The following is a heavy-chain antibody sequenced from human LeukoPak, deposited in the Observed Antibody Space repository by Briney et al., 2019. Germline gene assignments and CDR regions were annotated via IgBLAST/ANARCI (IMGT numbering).Heavy chain of an antibody. J-gene: IGHJ4*02. D-gene: IGHD3-22*01. Sequence: PGGPWNLSWAAFELTFGSYSMTWVRRPQGKGLEWFSYISSSSSTIYYADSVKGRFTISRDNAKNSLYLQMNSLRDEDTAVYYCARDHYYDSSGYYYWGQGTLVTVSS. V-gene: IGHV3-48*02. CDR2: ISSSSSTI. CDR3: ARDHYYDSSGYYY. CDR1: ELTFGSYS.